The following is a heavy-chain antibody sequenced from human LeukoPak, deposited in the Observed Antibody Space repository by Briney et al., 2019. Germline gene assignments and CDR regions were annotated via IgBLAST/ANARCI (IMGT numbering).Heavy chain of an antibody. V-gene: IGHV1-18*01. CDR3: ARDDPYSSSWYLFDG. J-gene: IGHJ5*02. D-gene: IGHD6-13*01. CDR1: GYTFTSYG. CDR2: ITAYNGNT. Sequence: ASVRVSSTASGYTFTSYGISWVRDAPGQGLEWRGWITAYNGNTNYAQTRQGRGPMTTATSTSTGYMELRSLRSNGTDVYYCARDDPYSSSWYLFDGWGQGTLVTVSS.